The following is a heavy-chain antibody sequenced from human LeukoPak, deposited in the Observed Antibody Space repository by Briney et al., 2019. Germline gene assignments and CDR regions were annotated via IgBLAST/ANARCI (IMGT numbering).Heavy chain of an antibody. Sequence: PGGSLRLSCAASGFTFSSYAMSWVRQAPGKGLEWVSAISGSGGSTYYADSVKGRFTISRDNSKNTLYLQMNSLRAEDTAVYYCAKEAPAYCGGDCYYWGYFDPWGRGTLVTVSS. J-gene: IGHJ2*01. V-gene: IGHV3-23*01. CDR1: GFTFSSYA. CDR2: ISGSGGST. CDR3: AKEAPAYCGGDCYYWGYFDP. D-gene: IGHD2-21*02.